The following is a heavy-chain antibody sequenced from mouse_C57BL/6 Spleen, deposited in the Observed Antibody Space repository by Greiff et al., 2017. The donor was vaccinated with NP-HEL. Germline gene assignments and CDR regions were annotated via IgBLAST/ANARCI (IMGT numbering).Heavy chain of an antibody. D-gene: IGHD1-1*01. V-gene: IGHV1-55*01. CDR2: IYPGSGST. CDR3: ARYGTAVVGGAWFAY. CDR1: GYTFPSYW. Sequence: QVQLQQPGAELVKPGASVKMSCKASGYTFPSYWITWVKQRPGQGLEWIGDIYPGSGSTNYNEKFKSKATLTVDTSSSTAYMQLSSLTSEDSAVYYCARYGTAVVGGAWFAYWGQGTLVTVSA. J-gene: IGHJ3*01.